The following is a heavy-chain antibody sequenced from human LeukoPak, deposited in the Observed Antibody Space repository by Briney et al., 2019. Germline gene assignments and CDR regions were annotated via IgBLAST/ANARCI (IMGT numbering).Heavy chain of an antibody. CDR2: ISSSSRYI. CDR1: GFTLSSYS. CDR3: AGSPGKGGAFDI. D-gene: IGHD3-10*01. J-gene: IGHJ3*02. V-gene: IGHV3-21*01. Sequence: GWSPTLSCAASGFTLSSYSMNGVRQAPGKGLEGVSSISSSSRYIYYADSVRARFTISSDNAKNSLYLQMNSLRAEDTAVYYCAGSPGKGGAFDIWGQGTMVTVSS.